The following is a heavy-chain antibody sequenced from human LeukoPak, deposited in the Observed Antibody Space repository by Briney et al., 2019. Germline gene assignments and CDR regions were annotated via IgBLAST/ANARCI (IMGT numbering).Heavy chain of an antibody. J-gene: IGHJ4*02. CDR2: INDDGRER. D-gene: IGHD1-26*01. CDR3: AKTQWKVGATDYFDY. Sequence: GGSLRLSCAASGFAFNKYAMTWVRQAPGKGLERVSNINDDGRERHYSDSVKGRFTISRDNSKNTLFLQMDSLRAEDTAVYYCAKTQWKVGATDYFDYWGQGLLVTVSS. CDR1: GFAFNKYA. V-gene: IGHV3-23*01.